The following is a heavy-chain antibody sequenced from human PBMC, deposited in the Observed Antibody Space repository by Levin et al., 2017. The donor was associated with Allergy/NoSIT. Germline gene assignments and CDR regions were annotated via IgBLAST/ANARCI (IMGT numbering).Heavy chain of an antibody. J-gene: IGHJ6*02. D-gene: IGHD3-22*01. Sequence: HTGGSLRLSCAASGFTFSNYWMHWVRQATGKGLVWVSHINTDGSTTRYADSVKGRFTISRDNAKNTLYLQMNSLRAEDTAVYYCVRFYYDSSGYFRYGMDVWGQGTTVTVSS. CDR3: VRFYYDSSGYFRYGMDV. CDR1: GFTFSNYW. CDR2: INTDGSTT. V-gene: IGHV3-74*01.